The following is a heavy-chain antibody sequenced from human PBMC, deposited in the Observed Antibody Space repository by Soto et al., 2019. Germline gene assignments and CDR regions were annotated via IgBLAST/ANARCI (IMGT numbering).Heavy chain of an antibody. CDR3: ARINSGWGPLSPYPFDY. Sequence: ASLILSSAASGFIFSRSAMNWVRQAPGKGLEWVSSISSSSSYIYYADSVKGRFTISRDNAKNSLYLQMNRLRAEDTAVYYCARINSGWGPLSPYPFDYWGQGALVTVSS. D-gene: IGHD6-19*01. CDR1: GFIFSRSA. J-gene: IGHJ4*02. V-gene: IGHV3-21*01. CDR2: ISSSSSYI.